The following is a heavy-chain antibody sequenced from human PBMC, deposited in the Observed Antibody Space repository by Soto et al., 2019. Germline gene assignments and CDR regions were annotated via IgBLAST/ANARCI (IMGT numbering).Heavy chain of an antibody. J-gene: IGHJ4*02. Sequence: GGSLRLSCAASGFSFGTYGMTWVRQAPGKGLEWVSAISGSGGEKYYVDSVKGRFTISRDNSNNTLTLQMNSLRVEDTAVYYCARDPVRESSYDILTGYYTYYVDFWGQGTLVTVSS. CDR2: ISGSGGEK. CDR3: ARDPVRESSYDILTGYYTYYVDF. CDR1: GFSFGTYG. D-gene: IGHD3-9*01. V-gene: IGHV3-23*01.